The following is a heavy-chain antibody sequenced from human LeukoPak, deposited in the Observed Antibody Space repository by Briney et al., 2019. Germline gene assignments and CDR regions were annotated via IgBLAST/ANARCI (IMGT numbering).Heavy chain of an antibody. CDR3: ARATSWDQRNFDWPHWYLDL. Sequence: SETLSLTCAVYGGSFSGYYWSWIRQPPGKGLEWIGEINHSGSTNYNPPLKSRVTISVDTSKNQFSLKLSSVTTADTAVYYCARATSWDQRNFDWPHWYLDLWGRGTLVTVSS. D-gene: IGHD3-9*01. CDR2: INHSGST. J-gene: IGHJ2*01. V-gene: IGHV4-34*01. CDR1: GGSFSGYY.